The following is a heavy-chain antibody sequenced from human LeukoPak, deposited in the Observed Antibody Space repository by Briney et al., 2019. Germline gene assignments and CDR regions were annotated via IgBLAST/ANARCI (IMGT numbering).Heavy chain of an antibody. J-gene: IGHJ6*02. CDR3: ARGLYRYYGMDV. D-gene: IGHD3-16*01. Sequence: ASVKVSCKASGYRFTGYSIHWVRQAPGQGLEWMGWINPNSGGTNYAQKFQGRVTMTRDTSISTAYMELSRLRSDDTAVYYCARGLYRYYGMDVWGQGTTVTVSS. CDR1: GYRFTGYS. V-gene: IGHV1-2*02. CDR2: INPNSGGT.